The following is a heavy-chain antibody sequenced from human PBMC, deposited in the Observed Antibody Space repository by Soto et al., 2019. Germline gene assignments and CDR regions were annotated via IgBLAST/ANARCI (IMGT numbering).Heavy chain of an antibody. Sequence: QVQLVQSGAEVKKPGSSVKVSCKASGGTFSSYAISWVRQAPGQGLEWMGGIIPIFGTANYAQEFQGRVTITADESTSTADMELSSLRSENTAVYYCAKTYYDSGGYRRGSYYSYGMDVSGQGTTVTVSS. V-gene: IGHV1-69*01. CDR3: AKTYYDSGGYRRGSYYSYGMDV. D-gene: IGHD3-22*01. CDR2: IIPIFGTA. CDR1: GGTFSSYA. J-gene: IGHJ6*02.